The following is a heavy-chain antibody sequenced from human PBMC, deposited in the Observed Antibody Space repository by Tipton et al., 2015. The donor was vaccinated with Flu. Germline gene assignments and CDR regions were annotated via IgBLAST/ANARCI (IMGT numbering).Heavy chain of an antibody. Sequence: AVSGFTFSSYAMHWVRQAPGKGLEWVAVISYDGSNKYYADSVKGRLTISRDNSKNTLYLQMNSLRAEDTAVYYCARGWELLARYFDYWGQGTLVTVSS. V-gene: IGHV3-30*04. CDR2: ISYDGSNK. CDR3: ARGWELLARYFDY. J-gene: IGHJ4*02. CDR1: GFTFSSYA. D-gene: IGHD1-26*01.